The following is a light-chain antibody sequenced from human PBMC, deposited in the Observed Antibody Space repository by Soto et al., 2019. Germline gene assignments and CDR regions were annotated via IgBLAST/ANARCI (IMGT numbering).Light chain of an antibody. V-gene: IGKV1-17*01. CDR2: ATS. J-gene: IGKJ1*01. CDR1: QGIRND. CDR3: QQYNNWPPWT. Sequence: DIQMTQSPSSLSASVGDRVTITCRASQGIRNDLGWYQQKPGKAPKRLIYATSSLQSGVPSRFSGSGSGTDFTLTISSLQPEDFATYYCQQYNNWPPWTFGQGTKVEIK.